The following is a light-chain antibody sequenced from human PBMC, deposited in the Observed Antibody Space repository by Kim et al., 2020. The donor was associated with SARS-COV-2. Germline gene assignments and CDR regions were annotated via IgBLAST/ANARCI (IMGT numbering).Light chain of an antibody. V-gene: IGKV1-12*01. Sequence: DVQMTQSPSSVSASVGDTVTITCRASQGIASWLAWYQQKPGKAPKLLIYAASALQNGVPSRFSGSGSWREFTLTISSLQPEDVATYFCQQSNNFPITFGQGTRLEIK. CDR3: QQSNNFPIT. CDR1: QGIASW. J-gene: IGKJ5*01. CDR2: AAS.